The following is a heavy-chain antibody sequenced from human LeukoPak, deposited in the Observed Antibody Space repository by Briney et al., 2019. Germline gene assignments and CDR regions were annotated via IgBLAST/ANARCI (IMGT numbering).Heavy chain of an antibody. Sequence: GASVKVPCKASGYTFTGHYMHWVRQAPGQGLEWMGWINPNNGGTNYAQEFQGRVTMTRDTSISTAYMELSRLRSDDTAVYYCARGYALYSGRYIDFDYWGQGTLVTVSS. CDR2: INPNNGGT. CDR1: GYTFTGHY. J-gene: IGHJ4*02. V-gene: IGHV1-2*02. D-gene: IGHD1-26*01. CDR3: ARGYALYSGRYIDFDY.